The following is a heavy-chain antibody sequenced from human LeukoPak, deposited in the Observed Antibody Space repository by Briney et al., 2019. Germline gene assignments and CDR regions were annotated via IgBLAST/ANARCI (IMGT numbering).Heavy chain of an antibody. CDR3: ARLSPINWFDP. CDR1: GGSISSSSYY. J-gene: IGHJ5*02. V-gene: IGHV4-39*01. CDR2: IYYSGST. Sequence: PSETLSLTCTVPGGSISSSSYYWGWIRQPPGKGLEWIGSIYYSGSTYYNPSLKSRVTISVDTSKNQFSLKLSSVTAADTAVYYCARLSPINWFDPWGQGTLVTVSS.